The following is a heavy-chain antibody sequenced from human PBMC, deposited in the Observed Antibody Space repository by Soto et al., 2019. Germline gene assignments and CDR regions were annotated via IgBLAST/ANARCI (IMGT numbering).Heavy chain of an antibody. CDR3: ARDRLMATAGTARHYFGLDV. D-gene: IGHD5-18*01. J-gene: IGHJ6*02. Sequence: SETLSLTCTVSCGSIRSGGYYWSWVRQNPRRGLEWIGNIYYSGNTYYNPSLKSRLTISVDTSKNQFSLNLSSVTAADTAVYYCARDRLMATAGTARHYFGLDVWGQGTTVTVSS. CDR2: IYYSGNT. CDR1: CGSIRSGGYY. V-gene: IGHV4-31*03.